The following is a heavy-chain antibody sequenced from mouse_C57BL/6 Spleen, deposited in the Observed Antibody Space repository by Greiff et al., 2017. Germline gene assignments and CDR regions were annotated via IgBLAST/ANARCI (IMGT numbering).Heavy chain of an antibody. D-gene: IGHD2-4*01. J-gene: IGHJ2*01. CDR2: IHPNSGST. V-gene: IGHV1-64*01. Sequence: QVQLQQPGAELVKPGASVKLSCKASGYTFTSYWMHWVKQRPGQGLEWIGMIHPNSGSTNYNEKFKSKATLTVDKSSSTAYMQLSSLTSEDSAVYYCARYDYDDGDYFDYWGQGTTLTVSS. CDR1: GYTFTSYW. CDR3: ARYDYDDGDYFDY.